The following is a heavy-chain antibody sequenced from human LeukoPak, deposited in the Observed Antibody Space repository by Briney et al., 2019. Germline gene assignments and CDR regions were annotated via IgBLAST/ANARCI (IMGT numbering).Heavy chain of an antibody. CDR2: TSGDGGTT. CDR3: AKDMVWGWYFDL. Sequence: GGSLRLSCAASGFAFADYAIHWVRQGPGGGLEWVSLTSGDGGTTYYADSVKGRFTISRDNSKNPLFLQMNSLRTEDTALYYCAKDMVWGWYFDLWGRGTLVTVSS. D-gene: IGHD7-27*01. J-gene: IGHJ2*01. V-gene: IGHV3-43*02. CDR1: GFAFADYA.